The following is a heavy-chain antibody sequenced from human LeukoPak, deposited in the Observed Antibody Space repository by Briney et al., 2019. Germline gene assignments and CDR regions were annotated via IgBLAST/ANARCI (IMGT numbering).Heavy chain of an antibody. CDR3: AKLRVVVPAAMSPDFDY. V-gene: IGHV3-23*01. CDR2: ISGSGGSR. CDR1: GSTFSSYA. D-gene: IGHD2-2*01. J-gene: IGHJ4*02. Sequence: GGSLRLSCAASGSTFSSYAMSWVRQAPGKGLEWVSAISGSGGSRYYADSVKGRFTISRDNSKNTLYLQMNSLRAEDTAVYYCAKLRVVVPAAMSPDFDYWGQGTLVTVSS.